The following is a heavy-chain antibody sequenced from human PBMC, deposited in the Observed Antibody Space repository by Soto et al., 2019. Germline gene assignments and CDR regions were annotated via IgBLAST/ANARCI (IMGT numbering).Heavy chain of an antibody. J-gene: IGHJ5*02. V-gene: IGHV4-31*03. CDR1: GGSISSGGYY. CDR2: IYYSGST. D-gene: IGHD5-18*01. Sequence: QVQLQESGPGLVKPSQTLSLTCTVSGGSISSGGYYWSWIRQHPGKGLEWIGYIYYSGSTYYNPSLKSRVTISVDTSKNQFYLKLSSVTAADTAVYYCVRERRDSYGYGGWFDPWGQGTLVTVSS. CDR3: VRERRDSYGYGGWFDP.